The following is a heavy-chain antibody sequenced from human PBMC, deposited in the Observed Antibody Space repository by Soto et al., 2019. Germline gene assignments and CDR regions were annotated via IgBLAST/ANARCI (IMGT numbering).Heavy chain of an antibody. Sequence: EVQVVESGGASVQPGGSLRISCAPSGFTFTSYWIHWVRQAPGKGLLWMSRSKGDETTSSYADSVKGRFTISRDNAKKKAYLQLYSRSAGDRGGYCCARDAFGSYYVDYWGQGTLVTVSS. V-gene: IGHV3-74*01. J-gene: IGHJ4*02. CDR2: SKGDETTS. CDR1: GFTFTSYW. CDR3: ARDAFGSYYVDY. D-gene: IGHD3-10*01.